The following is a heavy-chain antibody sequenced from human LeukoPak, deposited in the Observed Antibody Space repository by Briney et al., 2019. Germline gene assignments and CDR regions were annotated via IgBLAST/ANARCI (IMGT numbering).Heavy chain of an antibody. Sequence: SETLSLTCTVSGGSISSYYWSWIRQPAGKGLEWSGRIYTSGSTNYNPSLKSRVTMSVDTSKNQFSLKLSSVTAADTAVYSCARGSWWEPTSMFDYWGQGTLVTVSS. CDR1: GGSISSYY. CDR2: IYTSGST. CDR3: ARGSWWEPTSMFDY. J-gene: IGHJ4*02. V-gene: IGHV4-4*07. D-gene: IGHD1-26*01.